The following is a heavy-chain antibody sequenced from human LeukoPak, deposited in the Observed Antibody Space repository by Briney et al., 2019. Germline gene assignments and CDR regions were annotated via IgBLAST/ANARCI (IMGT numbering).Heavy chain of an antibody. Sequence: KSGGSLRLSCAASGFTFSSYSMNWVRQAPGKGLEWVSSISSSSSYIYYADSVKGRFTISRDNAKNSLYLQMNSLRAEDTAVYYCARVSSSGWYVDYWGQGTLVTVSS. CDR1: GFTFSSYS. V-gene: IGHV3-21*01. CDR3: ARVSSSGWYVDY. J-gene: IGHJ4*02. D-gene: IGHD6-19*01. CDR2: ISSSSSYI.